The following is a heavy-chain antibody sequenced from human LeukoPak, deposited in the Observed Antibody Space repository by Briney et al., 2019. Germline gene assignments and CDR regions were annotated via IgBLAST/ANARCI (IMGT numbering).Heavy chain of an antibody. Sequence: PSETLSLTCTVSAASISSYYWSWIRQPPGKGLEWIGYIYYSGSINYNPSLKSRVAISVDTPKNQVSLRLTSVTAADTAVYYCARGGSIVGTTPHDTFDIWGQGTVVTVS. CDR3: ARGGSIVGTTPHDTFDI. V-gene: IGHV4-59*01. J-gene: IGHJ3*02. CDR2: IYYSGSI. D-gene: IGHD1-26*01. CDR1: AASISSYY.